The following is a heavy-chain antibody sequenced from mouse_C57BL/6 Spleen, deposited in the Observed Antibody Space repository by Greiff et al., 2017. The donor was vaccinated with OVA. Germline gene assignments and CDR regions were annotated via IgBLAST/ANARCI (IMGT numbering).Heavy chain of an antibody. V-gene: IGHV1-54*01. CDR1: GYAFTNYL. D-gene: IGHD4-1*01. CDR2: INPGSGGT. J-gene: IGHJ2*01. CDR3: ARRLTGTGVDY. Sequence: VQLQQSGAELVRPGTSVQVSCKASGYAFTNYLIEWVKQRPGQGLEWIGVINPGSGGTNYNEKFKGKATLTADKSSSTAYMQLSSLTSEDSAVYFCARRLTGTGVDYWGQGTTLTVSS.